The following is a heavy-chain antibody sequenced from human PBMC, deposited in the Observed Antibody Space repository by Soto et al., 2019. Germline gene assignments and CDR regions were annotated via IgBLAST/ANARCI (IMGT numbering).Heavy chain of an antibody. CDR2: ISSSSSTI. Sequence: GGSLRLSCAASGFTFSSYSMNWVRQAPGKGLEWVSYISSSSSTIYYADSVKGRFTISRDNAKNSLYLQMNSLRAEDTAVYYCAKVNYDFWSGSNPRYYYYYMDVWGKGTTVTVSS. CDR3: AKVNYDFWSGSNPRYYYYYMDV. CDR1: GFTFSSYS. V-gene: IGHV3-48*01. J-gene: IGHJ6*03. D-gene: IGHD3-3*01.